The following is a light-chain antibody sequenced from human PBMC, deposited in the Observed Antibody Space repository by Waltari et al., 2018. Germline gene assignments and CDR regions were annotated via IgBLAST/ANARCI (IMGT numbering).Light chain of an antibody. Sequence: SYELTQPPSVSVSPGQTASITCSGDNLGDKYACWYQQKPGQSPVMVINQDSKRPPGIPERFAGSKSGNTATLTISGTQAMDEADYYCQAWDSSTVVFGGGTKLTVL. CDR1: NLGDKY. V-gene: IGLV3-1*01. CDR2: QDS. J-gene: IGLJ2*01. CDR3: QAWDSSTVV.